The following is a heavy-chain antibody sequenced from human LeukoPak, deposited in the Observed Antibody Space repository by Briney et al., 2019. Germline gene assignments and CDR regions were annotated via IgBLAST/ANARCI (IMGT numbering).Heavy chain of an antibody. J-gene: IGHJ3*02. D-gene: IGHD7-27*01. Sequence: PSETLSLTCTVSGGSISSSSYYWGWIRQPPGKGLEWIGSIYHSGSTYYNPSLKSRVTISVDTSKNQFSLKLSSVTAADTAVYYCARDLGHPPNDAFDIWGQGTMVTVSS. CDR3: ARDLGHPPNDAFDI. CDR2: IYHSGST. CDR1: GGSISSSSYY. V-gene: IGHV4-39*07.